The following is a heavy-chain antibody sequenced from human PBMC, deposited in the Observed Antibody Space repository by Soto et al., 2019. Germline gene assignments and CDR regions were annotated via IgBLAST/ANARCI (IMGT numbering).Heavy chain of an antibody. Sequence: GESLKISCEGSEYTFTTYWVAWVRQMPGKGLEWVGSIYPGDSDSRYNPSVQGQVTISADRSISTAYLQWNSLKASDTAMYFCARHKGYCSSTSCYGMDVWGQGTTVTVSS. CDR1: EYTFTTYW. J-gene: IGHJ6*02. V-gene: IGHV5-51*01. CDR2: IYPGDSDS. CDR3: ARHKGYCSSTSCYGMDV. D-gene: IGHD2-15*01.